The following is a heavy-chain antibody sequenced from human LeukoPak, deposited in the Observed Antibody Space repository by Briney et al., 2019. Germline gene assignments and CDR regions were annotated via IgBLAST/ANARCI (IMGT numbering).Heavy chain of an antibody. CDR3: ARGPVAYRSSTSCYTLETYYYYGMDV. CDR1: GGSFSGYY. D-gene: IGHD2-2*02. V-gene: IGHV4-34*01. J-gene: IGHJ6*04. Sequence: PSETLSLTRAVYGGSFSGYYWSWIRQPPGKGLEWIGEINHSGSTNYNPSLKSRVTISVDTSKNQFSLKLSSVTAADTAVYYCARGPVAYRSSTSCYTLETYYYYGMDVWGKGTTVTVSS. CDR2: INHSGST.